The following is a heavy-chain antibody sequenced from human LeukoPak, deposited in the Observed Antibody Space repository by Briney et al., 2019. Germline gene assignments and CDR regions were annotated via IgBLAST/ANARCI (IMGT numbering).Heavy chain of an antibody. V-gene: IGHV4-34*01. J-gene: IGHJ4*02. CDR1: GGSFSGYY. CDR3: ARGAPAVAGTGELDY. CDR2: INHSGST. D-gene: IGHD6-19*01. Sequence: SETLSLTCAVYGGSFSGYYWSWIRQPPGKGLEWIGEINHSGSTNYNPSLKSRVTISVDTSKNQFSLKLSSVTAADTAVYYCARGAPAVAGTGELDYWGQGTLVTVSS.